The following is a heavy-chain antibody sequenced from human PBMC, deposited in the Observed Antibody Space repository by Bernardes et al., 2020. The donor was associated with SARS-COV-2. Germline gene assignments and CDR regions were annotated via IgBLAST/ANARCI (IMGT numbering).Heavy chain of an antibody. CDR1: EFTFSRFW. Sequence: GGSLRLSCAASEFTFSRFWMHWVRQVPGKGLVLVSRINEDGTTTDYADSVKGRFTISRDNAKNTLFLQMNSLRAEDTAIYYCARDVAGREDFWGPGTLVTVSS. D-gene: IGHD1-26*01. CDR3: ARDVAGREDF. V-gene: IGHV3-74*01. J-gene: IGHJ4*02. CDR2: INEDGTTT.